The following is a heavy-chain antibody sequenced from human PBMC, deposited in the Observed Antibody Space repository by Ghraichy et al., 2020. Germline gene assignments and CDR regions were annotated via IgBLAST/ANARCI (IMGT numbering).Heavy chain of an antibody. CDR1: GYSFIAFY. V-gene: IGHV1-18*04. CDR3: AREERWLPFEY. Sequence: ASVKVSCKASGYSFIAFYIHWVRQAPGQGLEWMGWIRAYNGDTKDAHKLQGRVTMTTDTSTSTAYMELKSLTSDDTAVYYCAREERWLPFEYWGQGTLVTVSS. CDR2: IRAYNGDT. D-gene: IGHD5-24*01. J-gene: IGHJ4*02.